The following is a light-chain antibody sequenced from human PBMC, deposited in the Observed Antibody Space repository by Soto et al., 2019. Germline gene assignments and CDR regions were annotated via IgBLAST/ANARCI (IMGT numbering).Light chain of an antibody. CDR3: QQYGSSPST. CDR1: QGVRSN. J-gene: IGKJ1*01. CDR2: GAS. V-gene: IGKV3-20*01. Sequence: EIVMTQSPATLSVYPGERATLSCRASQGVRSNLAWYQQKPGQPPRLVISGASTRATGIPDRFSGSGSGTDFTLTISRLEPEDFAVYYCQQYGSSPSTFGQGTKVDNK.